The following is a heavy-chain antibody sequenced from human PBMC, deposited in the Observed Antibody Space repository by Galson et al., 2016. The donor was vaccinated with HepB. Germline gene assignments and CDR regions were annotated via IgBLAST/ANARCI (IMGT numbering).Heavy chain of an antibody. V-gene: IGHV4-39*01. J-gene: IGHJ4*02. CDR2: IYFAGNT. CDR1: GGSISSSSYY. Sequence: ETLSLTCTVSGGSISSSSYYWAWIRQPPGKGLEWIGRIYFAGNTQYKPSLKSRVTLSIDTSRNQFSLKVRSVTAADTAVYYCARHGRALIPQFDHWGLGTLVTVSS. CDR3: ARHGRALIPQFDH.